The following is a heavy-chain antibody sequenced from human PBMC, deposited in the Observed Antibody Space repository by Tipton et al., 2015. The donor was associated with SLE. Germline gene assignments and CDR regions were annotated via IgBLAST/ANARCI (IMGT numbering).Heavy chain of an antibody. CDR2: IYTSGST. D-gene: IGHD5-24*01. J-gene: IGHJ3*02. Sequence: LRLSCTVSGGSISSGDYYWNWIRQPAGKGLEWIGHIYTSGSTNYNPSLKSRVTISVDTSKNQFSLKLSSVTAADTAVYYCAREAVDKDGALDIWGQGTTVIVSS. CDR1: GGSISSGDYY. CDR3: AREAVDKDGALDI. V-gene: IGHV4-61*09.